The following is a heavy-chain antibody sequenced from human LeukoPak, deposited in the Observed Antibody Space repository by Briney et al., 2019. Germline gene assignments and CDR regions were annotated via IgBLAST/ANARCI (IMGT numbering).Heavy chain of an antibody. J-gene: IGHJ4*02. CDR3: ARVPLRFLEPFDY. V-gene: IGHV4-34*01. D-gene: IGHD3-3*01. Sequence: PSETLSLTCAVYGGSFMGYYWSWIRQPPWKGLEWIGEINHSGGANYNPSLKSRVTISADTSKSQFSLKLGSVTAADTAVYYCARVPLRFLEPFDYWGQGTLVTVS. CDR1: GGSFMGYY. CDR2: INHSGGA.